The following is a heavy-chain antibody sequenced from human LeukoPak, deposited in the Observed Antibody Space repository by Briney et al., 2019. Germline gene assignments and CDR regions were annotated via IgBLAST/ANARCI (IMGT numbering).Heavy chain of an antibody. J-gene: IGHJ6*03. CDR2: IKQDGSEK. V-gene: IGHV3-7*01. CDR3: ARDGGYSNPYYYYYYYMDV. D-gene: IGHD4-11*01. Sequence: GESLRLSCAASGFTFSSYWMSWVRQAPGKGLEWVANIKQDGSEKYYVDSVKGRFTISRDNAKNSLYLQMNSLRAEDTAVYYCARDGGYSNPYYYYYYYMDVWGKGTTVTVSS. CDR1: GFTFSSYW.